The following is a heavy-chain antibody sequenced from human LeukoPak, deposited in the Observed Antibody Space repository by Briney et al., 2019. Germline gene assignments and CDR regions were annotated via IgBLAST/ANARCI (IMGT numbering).Heavy chain of an antibody. D-gene: IGHD2-2*01. J-gene: IGHJ6*02. CDR1: GGSISSGGYS. Sequence: SETLSLTCAASGGSISSGGYSWSWIRQPPGKGLEWIGYIYHSGSTYYNPSLKSRVTISVDRSKNQFSLKLSSVTAADTAVYYCARSPHCSSTSCRPPYYYYYGMDVWGQGTTVTVSS. CDR3: ARSPHCSSTSCRPPYYYYYGMDV. CDR2: IYHSGST. V-gene: IGHV4-30-2*01.